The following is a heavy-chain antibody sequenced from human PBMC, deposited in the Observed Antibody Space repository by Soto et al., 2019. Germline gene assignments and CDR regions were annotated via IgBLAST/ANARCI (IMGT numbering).Heavy chain of an antibody. CDR2: IYYSGST. CDR3: ATHRYDFSFD. V-gene: IGHV4-39*01. Sequence: LSVTCTVSFCSISISFYYWGWIRQPPGKGLEWIASIYYSGSTYYNPSLKSRVTISEATSKNQFSLKLSSVTAADTAVYYCATHRYDFSFDWGQGTLVTVSS. J-gene: IGHJ4*02. D-gene: IGHD3-3*01. CDR1: FCSISISFYY.